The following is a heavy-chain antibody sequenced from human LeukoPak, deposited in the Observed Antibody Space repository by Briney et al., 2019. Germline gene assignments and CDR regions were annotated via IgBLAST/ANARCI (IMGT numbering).Heavy chain of an antibody. Sequence: GGSLRLSCAASGFTVNRNHMIWVRQAPGKGLECVSVIYSGGTTWYADSVKGRFTISRDTNTLYLQMNSLRAEDTAVYYCARKSDSLLVREGDCWGQGTLVTVSS. CDR1: GFTVNRNH. V-gene: IGHV3-66*01. J-gene: IGHJ4*02. CDR2: IYSGGTT. D-gene: IGHD3-10*01. CDR3: ARKSDSLLVREGDC.